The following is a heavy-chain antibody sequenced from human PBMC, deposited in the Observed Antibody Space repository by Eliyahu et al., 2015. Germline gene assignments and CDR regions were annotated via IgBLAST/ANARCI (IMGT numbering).Heavy chain of an antibody. J-gene: IGHJ4*02. CDR1: GYTFXXYX. V-gene: IGHV1-2*02. CDR3: AREGAGAAAGPEDDY. D-gene: IGHD6-13*01. CDR2: INPNSGGT. Sequence: QVQLVQSGAEVKKPGASXKVSCXASGYTFXXYXMHCVRQAPGQGLEWMGWINPNSGGTNYAQKFQGRVTMTRDTSISTAYMELSRLRSDDTAVYYCAREGAGAAAGPEDDYWGQGTLVTVSS.